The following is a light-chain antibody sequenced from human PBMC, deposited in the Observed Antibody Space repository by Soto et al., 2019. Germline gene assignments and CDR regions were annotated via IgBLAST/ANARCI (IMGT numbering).Light chain of an antibody. J-gene: IGKJ4*01. CDR1: QSVSSNY. CDR3: QQRSNWPLT. Sequence: EIVLKQSPGTLSLYEGERATLSCRGSQSVSSNYLAWYQQQPGQAPRLLIYDASNRATGIPARFCGIWSGTDFTLPISSLAPEDCAVYYCQQRSNWPLTFCGVTKVYIK. CDR2: DAS. V-gene: IGKV3D-20*02.